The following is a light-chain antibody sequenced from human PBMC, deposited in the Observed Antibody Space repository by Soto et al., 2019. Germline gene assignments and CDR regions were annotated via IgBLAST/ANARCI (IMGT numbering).Light chain of an antibody. V-gene: IGKV3-15*01. J-gene: IGKJ1*01. CDR1: QSVGSRY. Sequence: EIVLTQSPGTLSLSPGERATLSCRASQSVGSRYLAWYQQKAGQAPRLLIYGASTRATGVPGRFSGSGSGTEFTLTISSLQSEDFAVYYCQQYNDWWTFGQGTKVDIK. CDR3: QQYNDWWT. CDR2: GAS.